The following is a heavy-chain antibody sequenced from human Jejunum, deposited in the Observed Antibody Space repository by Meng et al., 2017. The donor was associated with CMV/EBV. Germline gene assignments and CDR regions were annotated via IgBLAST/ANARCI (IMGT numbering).Heavy chain of an antibody. CDR3: AREGYCSSTSCQSYYYYGTDV. V-gene: IGHV3-7*01. J-gene: IGHJ6*02. CDR2: INLDGTEK. Sequence: WMGWVRQAPGKGLEWVADINLDGTEKNYVDSVKGRFTISRDNAKNSLYLQMNSLRPEDTAVYYCAREGYCSSTSCQSYYYYGTDVWGQGTTVTVSS. D-gene: IGHD2-2*01. CDR1: W.